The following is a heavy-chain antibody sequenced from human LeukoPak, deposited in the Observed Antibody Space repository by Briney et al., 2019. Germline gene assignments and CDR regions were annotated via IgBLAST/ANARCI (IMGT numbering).Heavy chain of an antibody. CDR2: IFYSENT. D-gene: IGHD1-26*01. V-gene: IGHV4-59*08. J-gene: IGHJ4*02. CDR3: ARLAAISGSDYPDD. Sequence: PSETLSLTCTVSGVSISSYYWSWIRQPPGKGLEWIGYIFYSENTNYNPSLRSRVTISADTYKNHFSLWLRSVTPADKAVYYCARLAAISGSDYPDDWGQGTLVTVSS. CDR1: GVSISSYY.